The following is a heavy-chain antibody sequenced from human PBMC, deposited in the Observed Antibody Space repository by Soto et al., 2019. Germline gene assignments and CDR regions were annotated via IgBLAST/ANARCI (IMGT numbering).Heavy chain of an antibody. D-gene: IGHD2-21*02. J-gene: IGHJ4*02. CDR1: GGSISSGGYY. CDR2: IYYSGST. V-gene: IGHV4-31*03. CDR3: ARARRGVTDDLDY. Sequence: SQTLSLTCTVSGGSISSGGYYWSWIRQHPGKGLEWIGYIYYSGSTYYNPSLKSRVTISVDTSKNQFSLKLSSVTAADTAVYYCARARRGVTDDLDYWGQGTLVTVSS.